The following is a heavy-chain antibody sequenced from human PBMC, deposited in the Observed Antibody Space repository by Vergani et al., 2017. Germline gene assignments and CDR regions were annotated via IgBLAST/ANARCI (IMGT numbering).Heavy chain of an antibody. CDR3: AADPSSSWGHYYYGMDV. CDR1: GLTFTSSA. D-gene: IGHD6-13*01. J-gene: IGHJ6*02. Sequence: QMQLVQSGPEVKKPGTSVKVSCKASGLTFTSSAMQWVRQARGQRLEWIGWIVVGSGNTNYAQKFQERVTITRDMSTSTAYMELSSLRSEDTAVYYCAADPSSSWGHYYYGMDVWGQGTTVTVSS. CDR2: IVVGSGNT. V-gene: IGHV1-58*02.